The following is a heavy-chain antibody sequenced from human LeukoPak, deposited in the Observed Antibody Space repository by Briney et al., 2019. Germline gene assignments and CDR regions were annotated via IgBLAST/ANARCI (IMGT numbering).Heavy chain of an antibody. CDR2: ISTYTGDT. Sequence: ASVNVSCKASGYTFTSYGVSWVRQAPGQGLEWMGWISTYTGDTNYAQKLQGRLTMTTDTSASTAFMELRSLTSDDTAVYYCTTSTIPAAGIDYWGQGTLVTVSS. CDR3: TTSTIPAAGIDY. V-gene: IGHV1-18*01. D-gene: IGHD6-13*01. J-gene: IGHJ4*02. CDR1: GYTFTSYG.